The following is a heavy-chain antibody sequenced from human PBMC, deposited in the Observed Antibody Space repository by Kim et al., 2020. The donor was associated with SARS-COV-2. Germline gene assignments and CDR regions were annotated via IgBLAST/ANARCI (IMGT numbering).Heavy chain of an antibody. D-gene: IGHD3-10*02. V-gene: IGHV4-34*01. CDR1: GGSFSGYY. J-gene: IGHJ3*02. CDR3: ARGMLGDRGAFDI. Sequence: SETLSLTCAVYGGSFSGYYWSWIRQPPGKGLEWIGEINHSGSTNYNPSLKSRVTISVDTSKNQFSLKLSSVTAADTAVYYCARGMLGDRGAFDIWGQGTMVTVSS. CDR2: INHSGST.